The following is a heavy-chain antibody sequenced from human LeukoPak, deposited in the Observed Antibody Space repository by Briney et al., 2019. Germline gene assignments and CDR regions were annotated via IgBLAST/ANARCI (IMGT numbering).Heavy chain of an antibody. Sequence: PSETLSLTCAVSGYSISSGYYWGWIRQPPGKGLEWIGSIYHSGSTYYNPSLKSRVTISVDTSNNQSSLKLSSVTAADTAVYYCAREHLGRDAFDIWGQGTMVTVSS. CDR2: IYHSGST. D-gene: IGHD1-26*01. J-gene: IGHJ3*02. CDR3: AREHLGRDAFDI. V-gene: IGHV4-38-2*02. CDR1: GYSISSGYY.